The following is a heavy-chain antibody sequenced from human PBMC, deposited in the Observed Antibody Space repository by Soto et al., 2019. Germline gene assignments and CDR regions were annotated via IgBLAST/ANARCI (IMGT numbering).Heavy chain of an antibody. CDR3: AHKGLYTSSWYLGYFDY. CDR2: IYWDDDK. J-gene: IGHJ4*02. CDR1: GFSLSTSGVG. Sequence: SGPTLVKPTQTLTLTCTFSGFSLSTSGVGVGWIRQPPGKALEWLALIYWDDDKRYSPSLKSRLTITKDTSKDQVVLTMTNMDPVDTATYYCAHKGLYTSSWYLGYFDYWGQGTLVTVSS. D-gene: IGHD6-13*01. V-gene: IGHV2-5*02.